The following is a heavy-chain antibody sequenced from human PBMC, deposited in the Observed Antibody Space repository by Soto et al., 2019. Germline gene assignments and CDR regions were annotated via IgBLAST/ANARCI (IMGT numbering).Heavy chain of an antibody. V-gene: IGHV3-48*01. CDR2: ISSSSSSR. CDR3: ASSDFDSSLYDMDV. J-gene: IGHJ6*02. Sequence: PGGSLRLSCVASGFTFSSYSMNWVRQAPGKGLEWVSYISSSSSSRYYADSVKGRFTISRDNAKNSLYLQMNSLRAEDTAVYYXASSDFDSSLYDMDVWGQRTTVTVSS. D-gene: IGHD3-9*01. CDR1: GFTFSSYS.